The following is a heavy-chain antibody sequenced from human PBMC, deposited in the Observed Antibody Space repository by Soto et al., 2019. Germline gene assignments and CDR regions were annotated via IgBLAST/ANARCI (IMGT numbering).Heavy chain of an antibody. CDR2: ISTTGGNT. J-gene: IGHJ4*02. CDR1: GFTFSSSA. D-gene: IGHD1-26*01. CDR3: AKPSGGSYPESRVFDS. V-gene: IGHV3-23*01. Sequence: PGGSLRLSCAASGFTFSSSAMSWVRQAPGKGLEWVSAISTTGGNTLYADSVKGRFTISRDNSKNTLYLQMNSLRAEDTAIYYCAKPSGGSYPESRVFDSWGQGTRVTVAS.